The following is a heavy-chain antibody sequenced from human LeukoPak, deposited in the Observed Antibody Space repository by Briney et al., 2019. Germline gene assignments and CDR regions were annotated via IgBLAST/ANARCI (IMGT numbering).Heavy chain of an antibody. CDR1: GFTFSSYG. CDR2: ISIYNGNT. CDR3: ARDCRTTSCQVDY. J-gene: IGHJ4*02. V-gene: IGHV1-18*04. Sequence: ASVKVSCKTSGFTFSSYGISWVRQAPGQGLEWMGWISIYNGNTNYAQKFQGRVTMTTDTSTNTVYMELRSPTSDDTAVYFCARDCRTTSCQVDYWGQGTLVTVSS. D-gene: IGHD2-2*01.